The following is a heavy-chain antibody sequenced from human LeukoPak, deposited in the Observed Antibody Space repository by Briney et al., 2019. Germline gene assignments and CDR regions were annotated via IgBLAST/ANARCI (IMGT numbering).Heavy chain of an antibody. V-gene: IGHV1-46*01. CDR2: INPSGGST. Sequence: ASVKVSCKASGYTFTSHYMYWVRQAPGQGLDYMGIINPSGGSTSYAQKFQGRVTMTRNTTTTTVYMELSSLRSEDTAVYYCARVYGGSGYSDPLGHWGQGTLVTVSS. D-gene: IGHD3-22*01. J-gene: IGHJ1*01. CDR3: ARVYGGSGYSDPLGH. CDR1: GYTFTSHY.